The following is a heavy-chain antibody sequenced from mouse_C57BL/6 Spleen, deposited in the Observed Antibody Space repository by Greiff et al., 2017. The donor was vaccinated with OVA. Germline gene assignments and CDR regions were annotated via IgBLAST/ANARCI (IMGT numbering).Heavy chain of an antibody. J-gene: IGHJ4*01. D-gene: IGHD1-2*01. CDR1: GYTFTSYW. CDR3: ARLIQRHYYAMDY. Sequence: QVQLQQSGAELVKPGASVKMSCKASGYTFTSYWITWVKQRPGQGLEWIGDIYPGSGSTNYNEKFKSKATLTVDTSSSTAYMQLSSLPSEDSAVYYGARLIQRHYYAMDYWGQGTSVTVSS. V-gene: IGHV1-55*01. CDR2: IYPGSGST.